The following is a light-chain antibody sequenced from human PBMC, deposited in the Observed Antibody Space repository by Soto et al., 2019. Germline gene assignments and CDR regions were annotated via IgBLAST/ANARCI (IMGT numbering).Light chain of an antibody. CDR2: NHD. Sequence: QAVVTQPPSASGTPGQRVTISCSGSSSNIGSNTVNWYQHLPGTAPKLLIYNHDQRPSGVPDRFSGSKSGTSASLAISGLQSEDEADYYCAAWDDSLNGYVFGTGTKLTVL. CDR1: SSNIGSNT. J-gene: IGLJ1*01. CDR3: AAWDDSLNGYV. V-gene: IGLV1-44*01.